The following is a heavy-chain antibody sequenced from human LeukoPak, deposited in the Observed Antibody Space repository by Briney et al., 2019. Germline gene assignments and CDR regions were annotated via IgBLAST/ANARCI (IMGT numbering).Heavy chain of an antibody. V-gene: IGHV4-34*01. Sequence: SETLSLTCAVYGGSFSGYYWSWIRQPPGKGLEWIGEISHSGSTNYNPSLKSRVTISVDTSKNQFSLKLSSVTAADTAVDYCARGWGYYYDISGYYPPFDYWGQGTLVTVSS. J-gene: IGHJ4*02. CDR3: ARGWGYYYDISGYYPPFDY. D-gene: IGHD3-22*01. CDR2: ISHSGST. CDR1: GGSFSGYY.